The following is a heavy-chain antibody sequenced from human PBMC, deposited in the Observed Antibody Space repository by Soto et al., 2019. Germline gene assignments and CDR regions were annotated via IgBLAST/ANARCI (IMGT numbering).Heavy chain of an antibody. V-gene: IGHV2-5*02. CDR1: GFSLSTSGVG. J-gene: IGHJ4*02. CDR2: IYWDDYK. D-gene: IGHD3-16*01. CDR3: VHKGGGDRILDY. Sequence: QITLKESGPALVKPTQTLTLTCTFSGFSLSTSGVGVGWIRQPPGEALEWLALIYWDDYKHFSPSLESRLTIPKDPSKNPGALTMTNMDPVDTATYYCVHKGGGDRILDYWGQGTLVTVSS.